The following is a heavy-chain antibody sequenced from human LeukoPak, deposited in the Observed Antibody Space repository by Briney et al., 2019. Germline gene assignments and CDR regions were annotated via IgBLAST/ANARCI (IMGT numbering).Heavy chain of an antibody. CDR2: ISAGGNYI. Sequence: GGSLRLSCAASGFTFSTYAMNWVRQAPGKGLEWVSSISAGGNYIYYADSVKGRFTISRDNAKNSLYLQMNSLRAEDTGVYYCAKDSYSKGDYWGQGVLVTVSS. CDR3: AKDSYSKGDY. CDR1: GFTFSTYA. J-gene: IGHJ4*02. V-gene: IGHV3-21*01. D-gene: IGHD5-18*01.